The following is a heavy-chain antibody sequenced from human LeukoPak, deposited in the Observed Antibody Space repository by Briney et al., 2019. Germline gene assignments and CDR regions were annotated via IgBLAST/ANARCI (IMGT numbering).Heavy chain of an antibody. CDR1: GFTFSSYA. V-gene: IGHV3-30*04. CDR2: ISYDGSNK. CDR3: AKDTLNTGWNPAAFDI. J-gene: IGHJ3*02. D-gene: IGHD1-1*01. Sequence: PGGSLRLSCAASGFTFSSYAMHWVRQAPGKGLEWVAVISYDGSNKYYADSVKGRFTISRDNSKNTLYLQMSTLRAEDTAVYYCAKDTLNTGWNPAAFDIWGQGTMVTVSS.